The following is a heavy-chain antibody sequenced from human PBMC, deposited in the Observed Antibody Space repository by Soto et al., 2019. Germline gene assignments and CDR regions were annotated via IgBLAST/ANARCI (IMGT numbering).Heavy chain of an antibody. CDR2: IYHSGST. CDR3: ASITMVRGVIILHDAFDI. J-gene: IGHJ3*02. V-gene: IGHV4-38-2*01. D-gene: IGHD3-10*01. Sequence: AETLSLTCAVSGYSISSGYYWGWIRQPAGKVLEWSGSIYHSGSTYYNPPLKSRVTTSVDTSKNQFSLKLSSVTAADTAVYYCASITMVRGVIILHDAFDIWGQGTMVTVSS. CDR1: GYSISSGYY.